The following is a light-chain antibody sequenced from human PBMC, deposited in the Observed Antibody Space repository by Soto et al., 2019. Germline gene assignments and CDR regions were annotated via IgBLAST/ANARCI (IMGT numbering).Light chain of an antibody. J-gene: IGKJ1*01. V-gene: IGKV1-5*01. CDR3: QQYASYWT. Sequence: DIQMTQSPSTLSASIGDRVTITCRASESIRTWLAWYQHKPGKAPKFLIYDASSLEGGVPSRFSGGGSGTDFSLTISRLQPDDSATYYCQQYASYWTFGQGTKVDIK. CDR2: DAS. CDR1: ESIRTW.